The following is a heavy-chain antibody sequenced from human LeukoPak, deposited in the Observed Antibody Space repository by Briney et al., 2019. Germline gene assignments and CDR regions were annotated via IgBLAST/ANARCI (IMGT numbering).Heavy chain of an antibody. CDR2: IHYRGST. CDR3: ARHVGNGYSDHFDY. CDR1: GASISSYF. D-gene: IGHD5-24*01. J-gene: IGHJ4*02. Sequence: PSETLSLTCTVSGASISSYFWSWVRQPPGKGLEWIGYIHYRGSTNYSPSLESRVTISKDTSKNQFSLELTSVIAADTAVYYCARHVGNGYSDHFDYWGQGTLVTVSS. V-gene: IGHV4-59*08.